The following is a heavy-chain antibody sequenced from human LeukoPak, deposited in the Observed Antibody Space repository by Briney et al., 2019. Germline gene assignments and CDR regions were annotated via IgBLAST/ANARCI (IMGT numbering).Heavy chain of an antibody. CDR1: SRTSAGGGKS. CDR2: IYISGST. D-gene: IGHD4-17*01. Sequence: DTLTHMWTVCSRTSAGGGKSGDWGGRRIGKRKEWIECIYISGSTNCNPSLKSRVTISVDTSKNQFSLKLSSVTAADTAVYYCARSPVTTWWFDPWGQGTLVTVSS. CDR3: ARSPVTTWWFDP. J-gene: IGHJ5*02. V-gene: IGHV4-61*02.